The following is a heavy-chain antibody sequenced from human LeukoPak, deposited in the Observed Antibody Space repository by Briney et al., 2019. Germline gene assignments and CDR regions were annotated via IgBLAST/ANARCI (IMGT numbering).Heavy chain of an antibody. V-gene: IGHV5-51*01. CDR2: IYPGDSDT. J-gene: IGHJ3*02. Sequence: GESLKISCKGWGYSFTSYWIGWVRQMPAKGLEWMGIIYPGDSDTRYSPSFQGQVTISADKSISTAYLQWSSLKASDTAMYYCARPRGGSGSYYDAFDIWGQGTMVTVSS. CDR1: GYSFTSYW. CDR3: ARPRGGSGSYYDAFDI. D-gene: IGHD3-10*01.